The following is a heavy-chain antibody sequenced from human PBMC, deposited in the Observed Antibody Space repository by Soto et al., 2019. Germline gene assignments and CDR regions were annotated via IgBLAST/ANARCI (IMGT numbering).Heavy chain of an antibody. J-gene: IGHJ6*02. Sequence: LRLSCAASGFTFSSYGMHWVRQAPGNGLEWVAVIWYDGSNKYYADSVKGRFTISRDNSKNTLYLQMNSLRAEDTAVYYCARDFYSSGWYYYYGMDVWGQGTTVTVSS. CDR2: IWYDGSNK. V-gene: IGHV3-33*01. CDR3: ARDFYSSGWYYYYGMDV. D-gene: IGHD6-19*01. CDR1: GFTFSSYG.